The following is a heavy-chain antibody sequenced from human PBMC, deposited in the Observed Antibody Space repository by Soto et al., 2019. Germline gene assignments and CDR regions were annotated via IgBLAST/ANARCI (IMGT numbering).Heavy chain of an antibody. CDR2: IKTRDEGETT. CDR1: GFSVSKAW. D-gene: IGHD2-15*01. Sequence: EVQLVDSGGGLVKPGGSLRLSCEASGFSVSKAWMNWVRQAPGKGLEWVGRIKTRDEGETTNYAAHVKGRFTISRDDSNNTLYLQMNSLKTEDTAVYYCTTGSVEGFWGQGTTVTVSS. J-gene: IGHJ6*02. V-gene: IGHV3-15*07. CDR3: TTGSVEGF.